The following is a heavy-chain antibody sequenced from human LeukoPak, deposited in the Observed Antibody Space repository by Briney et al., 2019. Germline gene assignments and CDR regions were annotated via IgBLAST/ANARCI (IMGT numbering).Heavy chain of an antibody. J-gene: IGHJ6*03. CDR3: TVGAPYYDILTGTDEYYYYYMDV. V-gene: IGHV3-15*01. D-gene: IGHD3-9*01. CDR2: IIRKTDGATT. Sequence: GGSLRLSCAASGLTFRNAWMSWVRQTPGKGLEWMGRIIRKTDGATTDYAAPVKGRFTISRDDSKNTLFLQMNSLQREDTAVYYCTVGAPYYDILTGTDEYYYYYMDVWGKGTTVTVSS. CDR1: GLTFRNAW.